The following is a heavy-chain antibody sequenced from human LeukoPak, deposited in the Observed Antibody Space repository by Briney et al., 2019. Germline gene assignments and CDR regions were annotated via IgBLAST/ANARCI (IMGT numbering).Heavy chain of an antibody. J-gene: IGHJ4*02. D-gene: IGHD6-6*01. CDR1: GFTFSSYA. CDR2: ISGSGGST. V-gene: IGHV3-23*01. Sequence: GGSLRLSWAASGFTFSSYAMSWVRQAPGKGLEWVSAISGSGGSTYYADSVKGRFTISRDNSKDTLYLQMNSLRAEDTAVYYCATAPRPDRPFDYWGQGTLVTVSS. CDR3: ATAPRPDRPFDY.